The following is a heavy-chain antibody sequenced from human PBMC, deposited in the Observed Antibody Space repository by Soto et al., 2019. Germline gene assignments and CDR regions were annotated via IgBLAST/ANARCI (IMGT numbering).Heavy chain of an antibody. Sequence: EVQLLESGGGLVQPGGSLRLSCAASGFTFSSYAMSWVRQAPGKGLEWVSAISGSGGSTYYADSVKGRFTISRDNSKKTLYLQMNSLRAEDTAVDYGAKDPVEWELVLACWGQGTLVTVSS. CDR2: ISGSGGST. D-gene: IGHD1-26*01. V-gene: IGHV3-23*01. CDR3: AKDPVEWELVLAC. CDR1: GFTFSSYA. J-gene: IGHJ4*02.